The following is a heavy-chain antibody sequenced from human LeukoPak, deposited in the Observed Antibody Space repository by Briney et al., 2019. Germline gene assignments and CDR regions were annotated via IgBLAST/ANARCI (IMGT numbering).Heavy chain of an antibody. D-gene: IGHD3-10*01. Sequence: GGSLRLSCAASGFTVSSNYMSWARQAPEKGLEWVSIIYSRGSTYYADSVKGRFTISRDDSKNTVYLQMNSLRAEDAAVYYCASGGLGARKYYSDPFDYWGQGTLVTVSS. CDR1: GFTVSSNY. V-gene: IGHV3-53*01. CDR3: ASGGLGARKYYSDPFDY. CDR2: IYSRGST. J-gene: IGHJ4*02.